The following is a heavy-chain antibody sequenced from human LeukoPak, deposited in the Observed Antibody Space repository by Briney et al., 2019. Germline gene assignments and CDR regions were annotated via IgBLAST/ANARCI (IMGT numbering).Heavy chain of an antibody. CDR1: GGSISSSSYY. CDR3: ARQKTIAVAGTFWFAL. CDR2: IYYSRST. D-gene: IGHD6-19*01. V-gene: IGHV4-39*01. Sequence: SETLSLTCTVSGGSISSSSYYWSWIRQPPGKGLEWIGSIYYSRSTYYNPSLKSRVTISVDTSKNQFSLKLSSVTAADTAVYYCARQKTIAVAGTFWFALCGQGALVTVSS. J-gene: IGHJ5*02.